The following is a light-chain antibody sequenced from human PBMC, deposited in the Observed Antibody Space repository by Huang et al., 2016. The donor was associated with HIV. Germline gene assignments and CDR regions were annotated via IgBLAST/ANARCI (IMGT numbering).Light chain of an antibody. CDR1: QNLNKF. J-gene: IGKJ4*01. Sequence: EIVLTQSPATLSLSSGERATRSCRTSQNLNKFLAWYQQKRGQPPRRLIYEASNRATGIPARFNGSGSVTDFTLTISRLKPEDFAIYYCQQRSKSLTFGGGTKVEIK. V-gene: IGKV3-11*01. CDR3: QQRSKSLT. CDR2: EAS.